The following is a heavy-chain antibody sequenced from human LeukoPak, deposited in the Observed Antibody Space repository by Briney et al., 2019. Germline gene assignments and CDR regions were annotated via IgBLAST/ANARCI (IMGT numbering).Heavy chain of an antibody. D-gene: IGHD6-13*01. CDR3: ARRLYSSSWYGDYYYYMDV. CDR2: ISAYNGNT. CDR1: GYTFTSYG. J-gene: IGHJ6*03. Sequence: GASVKVSCKASGYTFTSYGISWVRQAPGQGLEWMGWISAYNGNTNYAQKFQGRVTITRNTSISTAYMELSSLRSEDTAVYYCARRLYSSSWYGDYYYYMDVWGKGTTVTVSS. V-gene: IGHV1-18*01.